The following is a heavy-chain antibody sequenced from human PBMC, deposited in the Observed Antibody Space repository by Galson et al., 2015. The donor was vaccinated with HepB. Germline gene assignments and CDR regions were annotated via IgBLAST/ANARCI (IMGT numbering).Heavy chain of an antibody. CDR1: GFTFSSYG. J-gene: IGHJ4*02. CDR3: ARDRFLEWFCDY. CDR2: IWYDGSNK. Sequence: SLRLSCAASGFTFSSYGMHWVRQAPGKGLEWVAVIWYDGSNKYYADSVKGRFTISRDNSKNTLYLQMNSLRAEDTAVYYCARDRFLEWFCDYWGQGTLVTVSS. V-gene: IGHV3-33*01. D-gene: IGHD3-3*01.